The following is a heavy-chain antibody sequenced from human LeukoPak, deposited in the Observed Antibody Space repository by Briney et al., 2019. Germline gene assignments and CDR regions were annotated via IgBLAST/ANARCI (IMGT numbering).Heavy chain of an antibody. V-gene: IGHV3-74*01. J-gene: IGHJ4*02. CDR3: ARWETTVTTLDY. CDR2: INSDGSST. D-gene: IGHD4-17*01. CDR1: GFTFSSYW. Sequence: PGGSLRLSCAASGFTFSSYWMHWVRQAPGKGLMWVSRINSDGSSTTYADSVKGRFTISRDNAKNTLYLQMNSLRAEDTAVYYCARWETTVTTLDYWGQGTLVTVSS.